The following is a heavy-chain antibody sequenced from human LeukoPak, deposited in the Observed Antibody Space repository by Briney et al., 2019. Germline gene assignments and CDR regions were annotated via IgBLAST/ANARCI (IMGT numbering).Heavy chain of an antibody. D-gene: IGHD3-22*01. Sequence: SGPTLVNPTQTLTLTCTFSGFSLNTSAMCVSWIRQPPGKALEWLARIHWDDDKYYSTSLKTRLTISKDTSKNQVVLTMTNMDPVDTATYYCARSRRVPNGYYDSRAPTHAFDIWGQGTMVTVSS. CDR1: GFSLNTSAMC. CDR3: ARSRRVPNGYYDSRAPTHAFDI. CDR2: IHWDDDK. J-gene: IGHJ3*02. V-gene: IGHV2-70*11.